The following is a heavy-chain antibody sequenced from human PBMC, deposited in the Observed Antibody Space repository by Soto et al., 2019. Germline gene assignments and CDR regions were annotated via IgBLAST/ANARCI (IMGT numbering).Heavy chain of an antibody. CDR1: GGSISSGDYY. V-gene: IGHV4-30-4*01. CDR2: IYYSGST. CDR3: ARARYSGRYYFDY. Sequence: SETLSLTCTVSGGSISSGDYYWSWIRQPPGKGLEWIGYIYYSGSTYYYPSLKSRITISVDTSKNQFSLKLTSVTAADTAVYYCARARYSGRYYFDYRGQGTQVTVSS. J-gene: IGHJ4*02. D-gene: IGHD1-26*01.